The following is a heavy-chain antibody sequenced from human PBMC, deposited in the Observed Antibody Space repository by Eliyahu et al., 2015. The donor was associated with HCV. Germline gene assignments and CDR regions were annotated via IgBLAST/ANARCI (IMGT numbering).Heavy chain of an antibody. D-gene: IGHD6-13*01. CDR2: ISSSGSLI. Sequence: EVQLAESGGGLVQPGGSLRLSCXASGFTFSAYTMNWVRQAPGKGLEGVSYISSSGSLIYYADSVQGRFTISRDNAKNSLHLQMNSLRVEDTAVYYCARESYSSNWNPFDYWGQGTLVTVSS. CDR3: ARESYSSNWNPFDY. J-gene: IGHJ4*02. CDR1: GFTFSAYT. V-gene: IGHV3-48*01.